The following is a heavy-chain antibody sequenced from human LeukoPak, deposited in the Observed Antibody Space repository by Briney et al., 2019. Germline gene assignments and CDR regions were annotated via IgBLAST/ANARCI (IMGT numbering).Heavy chain of an antibody. J-gene: IGHJ5*02. D-gene: IGHD6-13*01. CDR2: ISWNSGSI. CDR3: AKSLDSSSWYDGNWFDP. Sequence: GGSLRLSCAASEFTFDDYAMHWVRQAPGKGLEWVSGISWNSGSIGYADSVKGRFTISRDNAKNSLYLQMNSLRAEDTALYYCAKSLDSSSWYDGNWFDPWGQGTLVTVSS. CDR1: EFTFDDYA. V-gene: IGHV3-9*01.